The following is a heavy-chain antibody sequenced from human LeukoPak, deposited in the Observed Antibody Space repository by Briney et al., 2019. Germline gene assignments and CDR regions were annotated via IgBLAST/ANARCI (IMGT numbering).Heavy chain of an antibody. CDR3: ARDRGLLLWFGEINCIFDQ. Sequence: RGSPRDSCAASGFTFSSYEMNWVRQAPGKGLEWVSYISSGGGTIYYADSVKGRFTISRDNAKNSLYLQMNSLRAEDTAVYYCARDRGLLLWFGEINCIFDQWGRGPGLR. J-gene: IGHJ4*02. D-gene: IGHD3-10*01. CDR2: ISSGGGTI. CDR1: GFTFSSYE. V-gene: IGHV3-48*03.